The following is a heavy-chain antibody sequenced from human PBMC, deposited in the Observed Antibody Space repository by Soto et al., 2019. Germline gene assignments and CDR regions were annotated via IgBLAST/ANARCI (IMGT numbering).Heavy chain of an antibody. CDR3: ARASSGWYSNAFDI. CDR2: INHSGST. D-gene: IGHD6-19*01. CDR1: GGSFSGYY. J-gene: IGHJ3*02. Sequence: SETLSLTCAVYGGSFSGYYWSWIRQPPGKGLEWIGEINHSGSTNYNPSLKSRVTISVDTSKNQFSLKLSSVTAADTAVYYCARASSGWYSNAFDIWGQGTRVTVS. V-gene: IGHV4-34*01.